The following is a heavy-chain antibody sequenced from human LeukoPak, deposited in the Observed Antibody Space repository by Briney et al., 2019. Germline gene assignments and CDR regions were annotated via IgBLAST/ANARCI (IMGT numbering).Heavy chain of an antibody. CDR1: GYSISSGYY. D-gene: IGHD2-15*01. J-gene: IGHJ4*02. V-gene: IGHV4-38-2*02. CDR3: AREVNVVVVAATSDTFDY. Sequence: SETLSLTCTVSGYSISSGYYWGWIRQPPGKGLEWIGSIYHSGSTYYNPSLKSRVTISVDTSKNRFSLKLSSVTAADTAVYYCAREVNVVVVAATSDTFDYWGQGTLVTVSS. CDR2: IYHSGST.